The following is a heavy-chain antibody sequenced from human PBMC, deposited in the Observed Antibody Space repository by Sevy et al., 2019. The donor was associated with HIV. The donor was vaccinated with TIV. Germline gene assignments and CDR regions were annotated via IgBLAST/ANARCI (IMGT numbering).Heavy chain of an antibody. CDR2: IYSGGST. Sequence: GGSLRLSCAASGFTVSSNYMSWVRQAPGKGLEWVSVIYSGGSTYYADSVKGRFTISRDNSKNTLYLQMNSLRAEDTAVYYCTRWDTGSQRDWGQGTQVTVSS. J-gene: IGHJ4*02. D-gene: IGHD1-26*01. CDR1: GFTVSSNY. V-gene: IGHV3-53*01. CDR3: TRWDTGSQRD.